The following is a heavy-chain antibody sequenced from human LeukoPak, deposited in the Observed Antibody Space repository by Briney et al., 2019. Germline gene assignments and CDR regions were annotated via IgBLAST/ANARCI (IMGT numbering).Heavy chain of an antibody. Sequence: GASVKVSCKTSGYTFSTYFMHWVRQAPGQGLEWRGYIKPNSGVTNYAQKFRGRVTMTWDTSISTAYIELSGLTSDDTAIYYCARSTYCGSNCYFNFDYWGQGTLVTVSS. CDR1: GYTFSTYF. CDR2: IKPNSGVT. V-gene: IGHV1-2*02. J-gene: IGHJ4*02. CDR3: ARSTYCGSNCYFNFDY. D-gene: IGHD2-21*02.